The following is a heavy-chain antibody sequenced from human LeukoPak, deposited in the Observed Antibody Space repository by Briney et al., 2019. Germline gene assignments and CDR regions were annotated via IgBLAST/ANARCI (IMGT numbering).Heavy chain of an antibody. D-gene: IGHD6-19*01. CDR1: GFTFSSYG. CDR2: IWYDGSNK. V-gene: IGHV3-33*01. CDR3: ARGYSSGWYTYYFDY. J-gene: IGHJ4*02. Sequence: PGRSLRLSCAASGFTFSSYGTHWVRQAPGKGLEWVAVIWYDGSNKYYADSVKGRFTISRDNSKNTLYLQMNSLRAEDTAVYYCARGYSSGWYTYYFDYWGQGTLVTVSS.